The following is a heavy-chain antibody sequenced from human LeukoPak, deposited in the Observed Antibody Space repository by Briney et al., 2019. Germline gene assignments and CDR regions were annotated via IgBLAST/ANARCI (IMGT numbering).Heavy chain of an antibody. J-gene: IGHJ4*02. Sequence: PGGSLRLSCAASGFTFSSYAMSWVRQAPGKGLEWVSAISGSGGSTYYADSVKGRFTISRDNSKNTLYLQMNSLRAEDTAVYYCAKAARGSYWAWDYFDYWGQGTLVTVSS. CDR3: AKAARGSYWAWDYFDY. CDR1: GFTFSSYA. D-gene: IGHD1-26*01. CDR2: ISGSGGST. V-gene: IGHV3-23*01.